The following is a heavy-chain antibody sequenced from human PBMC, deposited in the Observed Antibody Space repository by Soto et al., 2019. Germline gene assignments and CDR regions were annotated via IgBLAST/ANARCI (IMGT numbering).Heavy chain of an antibody. V-gene: IGHV1-2*02. CDR3: GRGGGVGVAGSAAFDM. D-gene: IGHD3-3*01. Sequence: QLHLVQSGAVVKKPGASVTVSCSASGYPVTAYYMHWVRQAPGRGLEWMGGINPATGAAKYTQTFQGSATMTRTRSRSTVVMELSGLTSEEPPVFSLGRGGGVGVAGSAAFDMWGQGTLVTVSS. CDR2: INPATGAA. CDR1: GYPVTAYY. J-gene: IGHJ3*02.